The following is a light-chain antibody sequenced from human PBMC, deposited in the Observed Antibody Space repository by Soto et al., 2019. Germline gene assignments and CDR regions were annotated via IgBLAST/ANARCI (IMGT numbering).Light chain of an antibody. CDR2: DVS. J-gene: IGLJ2*01. Sequence: QSVLTQPASVSGSPGQSITISCTGTSSDVGGYNHVSWYQHHPGKAPKLMIYDVSDRPSGVSNRFSGSKSGNTASLTISGLQAEDEGDYFCSSYASPGTRIFGGGTKVTVL. V-gene: IGLV2-14*03. CDR3: SSYASPGTRI. CDR1: SSDVGGYNH.